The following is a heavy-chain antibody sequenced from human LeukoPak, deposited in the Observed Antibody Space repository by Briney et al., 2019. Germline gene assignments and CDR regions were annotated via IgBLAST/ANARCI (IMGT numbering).Heavy chain of an antibody. J-gene: IGHJ4*02. CDR2: INPSGGST. CDR3: ARDNGGKRLLGY. Sequence: GASVKVSCKASGYTFTSYYMHWVRQAPGQGLERMGIINPSGGSTSYAQKFQGRVTMTRDTSTSTVYMELSSLRSEDTAVYYCARDNGGKRLLGYWGQGTLVTVSS. CDR1: GYTFTSYY. V-gene: IGHV1-46*01. D-gene: IGHD4-23*01.